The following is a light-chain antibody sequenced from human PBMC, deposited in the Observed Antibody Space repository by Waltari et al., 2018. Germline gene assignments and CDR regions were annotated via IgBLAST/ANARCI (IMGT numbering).Light chain of an antibody. CDR1: QDISSS. J-gene: IGKJ1*01. V-gene: IGKV1-NL1*01. Sequence: DFQMNQYTSFMSASVGDRVTITCRASQDISSSLAWYQQKPGKAPKLLLYAASRLESGVPSRFSGSGSGTDYSLTVSSLQPEDFATYYCQQYYNTPKTFGQGTKVEI. CDR3: QQYYNTPKT. CDR2: AAS.